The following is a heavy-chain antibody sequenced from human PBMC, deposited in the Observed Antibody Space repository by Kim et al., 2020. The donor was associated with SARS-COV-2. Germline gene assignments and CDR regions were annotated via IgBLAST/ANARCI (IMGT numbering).Heavy chain of an antibody. Sequence: GGSLRLSCAASGFTFSSYAMHWVRQAPGKGLEWVAVISYDGSNKYYVDSVKGRFTISRDNSKNTLYLQMNSLRAEDTAVYYCARDQNYYGSGPYGMDVWGQGTTVTVSS. CDR2: ISYDGSNK. CDR1: GFTFSSYA. D-gene: IGHD3-10*01. J-gene: IGHJ6*02. V-gene: IGHV3-30*04. CDR3: ARDQNYYGSGPYGMDV.